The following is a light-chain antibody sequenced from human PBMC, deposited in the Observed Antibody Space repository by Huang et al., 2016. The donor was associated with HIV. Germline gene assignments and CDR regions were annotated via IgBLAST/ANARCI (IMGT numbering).Light chain of an antibody. CDR3: QQHYSTPWT. CDR2: WAS. CDR1: QSLLYSANKKHVAMHC. V-gene: IGKV4-1*01. J-gene: IGKJ1*01. Sequence: DIVMTQSPDSLAVPLGERATISCVSSQSLLYSANKKHVAMHCLAWYQKKPGQPPKLLIFWASSRASGVPDRFSGSGSGTDFTLTISGLQAEDVAVYYCQQHYSTPWTFGQGTKVEIK.